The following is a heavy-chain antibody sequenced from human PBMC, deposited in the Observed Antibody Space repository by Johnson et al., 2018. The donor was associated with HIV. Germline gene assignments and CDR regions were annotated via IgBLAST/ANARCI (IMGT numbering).Heavy chain of an antibody. D-gene: IGHD3-10*01. CDR2: ISSDGGNK. CDR3: ARDRLWVGESDAFDI. Sequence: QVQLVESGGGVVQPGRSLRLSCAASGFTFSSYAMHWVRQAPGKGLEWVAVISSDGGNKYYADSVKGRFTNSRDNAKNSLYRQMNSLRAEDTAGYYCARDRLWVGESDAFDICGQGTMVTVSS. V-gene: IGHV3-30*04. J-gene: IGHJ3*02. CDR1: GFTFSSYA.